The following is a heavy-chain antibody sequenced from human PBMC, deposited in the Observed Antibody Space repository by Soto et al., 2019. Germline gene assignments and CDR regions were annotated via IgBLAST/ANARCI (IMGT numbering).Heavy chain of an antibody. CDR2: IIPIFGTA. V-gene: IGHV1-69*13. Sequence: SVKVSCKASGCTFSSYAISWVRQAPGQGLEWMGGIIPIFGTANYAQKFQGRVTITADESTSTAYMELSSLRSEDTAVYYCASYYYDSSGYYNDYWGQGTLVTVSS. CDR3: ASYYYDSSGYYNDY. D-gene: IGHD3-22*01. CDR1: GCTFSSYA. J-gene: IGHJ4*02.